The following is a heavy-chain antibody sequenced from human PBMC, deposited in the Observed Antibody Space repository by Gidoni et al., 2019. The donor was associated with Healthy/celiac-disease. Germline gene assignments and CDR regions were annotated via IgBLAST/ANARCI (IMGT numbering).Heavy chain of an antibody. V-gene: IGHV1-69*02. D-gene: IGHD3-10*01. CDR2: IIPILGIA. Sequence: QVQLVQSGAEVKKPGSSVKVSCKASGGTFSSYTISWVRQAPGQGLEWMGRIIPILGIANYAQKFQGRVTITADKSTSTAYMELSSLRSEDTAVYYCAGTEVTMVRGVITNLDYWGQGTLVTVSS. J-gene: IGHJ4*02. CDR3: AGTEVTMVRGVITNLDY. CDR1: GGTFSSYT.